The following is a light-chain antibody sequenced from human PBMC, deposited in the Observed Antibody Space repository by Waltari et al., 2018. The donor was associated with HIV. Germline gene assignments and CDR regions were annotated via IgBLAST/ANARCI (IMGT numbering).Light chain of an antibody. V-gene: IGKV4-1*01. J-gene: IGKJ3*01. CDR2: WAS. Sequence: DIVMTQSPDSLAVSLGERATMHCKSSQSVLYSSNNKNYLAWYKQKPGQPPKLLIYWASTREAGVPDRFSGSGSGTDFTLTISSLQAEDVAAYYCQQYYSIPFTFGPGTKVDIK. CDR3: QQYYSIPFT. CDR1: QSVLYSSNNKNY.